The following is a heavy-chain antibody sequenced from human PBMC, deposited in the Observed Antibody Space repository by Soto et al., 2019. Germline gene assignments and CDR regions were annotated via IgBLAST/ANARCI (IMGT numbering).Heavy chain of an antibody. CDR1: GGSISDYY. V-gene: IGHV4-59*01. D-gene: IGHD5-18*01. CDR2: IYYTGTT. J-gene: IGHJ4*02. Sequence: QVQLQESGPGLVKPSETLSLTCTVSGGSISDYYLSWIRQSPEKGLEWIGYIYYTGTTTYNPSLKTRVTISVDASKTQFSLKLACVTDAETAGHYCAGVEGCSYSYGFFHYWGQGSLVTVSS. CDR3: AGVEGCSYSYGFFHY.